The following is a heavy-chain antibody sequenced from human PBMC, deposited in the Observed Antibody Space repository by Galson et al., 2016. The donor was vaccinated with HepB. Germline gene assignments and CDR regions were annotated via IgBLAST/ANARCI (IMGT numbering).Heavy chain of an antibody. D-gene: IGHD3-3*01. V-gene: IGHV1-3*01. CDR2: INAGNGNT. CDR1: GYTFTSYA. CDR3: ARAGTLRSGYWYYFDS. J-gene: IGHJ4*02. Sequence: SVKVSCKASGYTFTSYAMHWVRQAPGQRLEWMGWINAGNGNTKNSQKFQGRVTITRDTSASTAYMELSSPRSEDTAVYYCARAGTLRSGYWYYFDSWGQSTLVTVSS.